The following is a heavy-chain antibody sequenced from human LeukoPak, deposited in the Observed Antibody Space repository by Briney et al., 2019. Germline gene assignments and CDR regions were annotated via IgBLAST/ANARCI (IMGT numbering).Heavy chain of an antibody. D-gene: IGHD6-19*01. V-gene: IGHV3-23*01. CDR2: ITGGSGAK. J-gene: IGHJ4*02. CDR3: AKDTPLTTYTSGWSSNSFDY. CDR1: GFTFSSFA. Sequence: GGSLRLSCTVSGFTFSSFAMSWVRQAPGKGLEWVSTITGGSGAKYYADSVKGRFTISRDNSKDTLYLQMHSLRAEDTAVYFCAKDTPLTTYTSGWSSNSFDYWGQETLVAVSS.